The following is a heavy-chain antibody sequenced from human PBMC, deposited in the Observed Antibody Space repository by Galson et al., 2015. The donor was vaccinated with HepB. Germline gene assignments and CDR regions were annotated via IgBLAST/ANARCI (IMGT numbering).Heavy chain of an antibody. Sequence: SVKVSCKASGYTFTGYYMHWVRQAPGQGLEWMGWINPNSGGTNYAQKFQGRVTMTRDTSISTAYMELSRLRSDDTAVYYCARAYIVVVPAAIEGGYYFDYWGQGTLVTVSS. D-gene: IGHD2-2*02. CDR3: ARAYIVVVPAAIEGGYYFDY. CDR1: GYTFTGYY. J-gene: IGHJ4*02. V-gene: IGHV1-2*02. CDR2: INPNSGGT.